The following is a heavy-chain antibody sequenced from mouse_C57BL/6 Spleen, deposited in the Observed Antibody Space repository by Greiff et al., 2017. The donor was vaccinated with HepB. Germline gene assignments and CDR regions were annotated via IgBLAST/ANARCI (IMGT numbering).Heavy chain of an antibody. D-gene: IGHD1-1*01. CDR1: GYTFTSYW. Sequence: QLQQSGAELVKPGASVKMSCKASGYTFTSYWITWVKQRPGQGLEWIGDIYPGSGSTNYNEKFKSKATLTVDTSSSTAYMQLSSLTSEDSAVYYCARRTTVKGYWGQGTTLTVSS. V-gene: IGHV1-55*01. CDR2: IYPGSGST. J-gene: IGHJ2*01. CDR3: ARRTTVKGY.